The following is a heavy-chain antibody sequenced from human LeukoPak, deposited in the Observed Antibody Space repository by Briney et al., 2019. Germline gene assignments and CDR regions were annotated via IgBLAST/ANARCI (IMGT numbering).Heavy chain of an antibody. CDR2: INPGNGAT. D-gene: IGHD2-2*03. J-gene: IGHJ4*02. CDR3: ARDPQYTFGYPTYDC. CDR1: GYSLSDYH. V-gene: IGHV1-2*02. Sequence: ASVKVSCKASGYSLSDYHLHWVRQAPGQGLEWMGDINPGNGATKYAQKFQGRVTMTRDTSISTVYMDLNGLTPDDTAVYYCARDPQYTFGYPTYDCWGQGTLVTVSS.